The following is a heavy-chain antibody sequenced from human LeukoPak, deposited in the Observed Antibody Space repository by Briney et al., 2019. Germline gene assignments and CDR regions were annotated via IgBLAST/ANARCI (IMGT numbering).Heavy chain of an antibody. CDR1: GYTFTSYD. CDR2: MNPNSGNT. V-gene: IGHV1-8*01. D-gene: IGHD6-19*01. J-gene: IGHJ6*02. CDR3: ARDIPIAVAGMGTYYYYGMDV. Sequence: DSVKVSCKASGYTFTSYDISWVRQATGQGLEWMGWMNPNSGNTGYAQNFQGRVTMTRNTSISTAYMELSSLRSEDTAVYYCARDIPIAVAGMGTYYYYGMDVWGQGTTVTVSS.